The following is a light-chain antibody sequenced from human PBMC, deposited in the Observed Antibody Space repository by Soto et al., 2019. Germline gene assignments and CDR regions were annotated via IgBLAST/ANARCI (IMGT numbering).Light chain of an antibody. CDR3: SSFTTSSTLV. CDR1: SSDVGSYNY. CDR2: DVS. V-gene: IGLV2-14*03. J-gene: IGLJ2*01. Sequence: QSALTQPASVSGSPGQSITISCTGASSDVGSYNYVSWYQQHPGKAPKLTIFDVSNRPSGVSNRFSGSKSGNTASLTISGLQAEDEADYYCSSFTTSSTLVFGGGTQLTVL.